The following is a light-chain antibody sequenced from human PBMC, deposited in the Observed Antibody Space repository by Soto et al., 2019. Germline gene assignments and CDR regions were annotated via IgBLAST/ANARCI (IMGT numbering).Light chain of an antibody. Sequence: LTQPASVSGSPGQSITISCTGTGSDVGGYDYVSWYQHHPGKAPKVMIYEVTNRPSGVSNRFSGSKSGNTASLTISGLLAEDEADYYCSSYASSSTYVLGTGTKVTVL. J-gene: IGLJ1*01. CDR3: SSYASSSTYV. V-gene: IGLV2-14*01. CDR2: EVT. CDR1: GSDVGGYDY.